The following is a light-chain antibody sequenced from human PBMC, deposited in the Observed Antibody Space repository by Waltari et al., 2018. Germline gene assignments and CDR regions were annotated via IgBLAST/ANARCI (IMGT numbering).Light chain of an antibody. CDR2: DVS. Sequence: QSALTQPRSVSGSPGQSVTISCTGTSSDVGGYKYVSWYQQHPGKAPKLMISDVSKRPPGVPDRFSGSKSGNTASLTISGLQAEDESDYYCCSYAGSYTWVFGGGTK. CDR1: SSDVGGYKY. CDR3: CSYAGSYTWV. J-gene: IGLJ3*02. V-gene: IGLV2-11*01.